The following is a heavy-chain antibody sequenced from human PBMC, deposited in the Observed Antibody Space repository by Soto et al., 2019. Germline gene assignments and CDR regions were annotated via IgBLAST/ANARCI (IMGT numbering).Heavy chain of an antibody. J-gene: IGHJ6*02. Sequence: PSETLSLTCTVSGGSISSSSYYWGWIRQPPGKGLEWIGSIYYSGSTYYNPSLKSRVTISVDTSKNQFSLKLSSVTAADTAVYYCARRIYCSSTSCPLYYYYYGMDVWGQGTTVTVS. CDR2: IYYSGST. V-gene: IGHV4-39*01. D-gene: IGHD2-2*01. CDR3: ARRIYCSSTSCPLYYYYYGMDV. CDR1: GGSISSSSYY.